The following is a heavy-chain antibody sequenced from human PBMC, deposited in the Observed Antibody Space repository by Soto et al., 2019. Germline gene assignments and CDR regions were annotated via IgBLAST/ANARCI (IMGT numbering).Heavy chain of an antibody. V-gene: IGHV1-18*04. CDR2: ISAYNGNT. J-gene: IGHJ3*01. CDR3: ARLLVGVSYGPENQY. D-gene: IGHD5-18*01. CDR1: GYTFTSYG. Sequence: QVQLVQSGAEVKKPGASVKVSCKASGYTFTSYGVSWVRQAPGQGLEWMGWISAYNGNTNYAQKLQGRVTMTTDTSTSTAYMELRSLRSDDTAVYYCARLLVGVSYGPENQYWGQGTMVTVSS.